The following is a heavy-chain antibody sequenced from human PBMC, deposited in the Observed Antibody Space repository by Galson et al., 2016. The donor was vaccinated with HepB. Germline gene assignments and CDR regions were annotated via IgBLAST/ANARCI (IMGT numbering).Heavy chain of an antibody. V-gene: IGHV3-11*06. J-gene: IGHJ4*02. CDR2: ITPSGTFA. CDR1: GFTFSDCY. D-gene: IGHD3-9*01. Sequence: SPRLSCAASGFTFSDCYMAWIRQAPGKALEWISYITPSGTFANYVDSVRGRFTISRDNANNLFYVQLNSLRVEDTAVYYCARGASGYDISRGFPASDYWGQGALVTVSS. CDR3: ARGASGYDISRGFPASDY.